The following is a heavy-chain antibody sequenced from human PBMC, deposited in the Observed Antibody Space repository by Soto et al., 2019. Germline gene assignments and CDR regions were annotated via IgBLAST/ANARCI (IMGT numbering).Heavy chain of an antibody. Sequence: SVKVSCKASGGTFSSYAISWVRQAPGQGLEWMGGISPIFGTANYAQKSQGRVTITADESTGTAYMELSSLRSEDTAVYYCARENWKLYYYDSSGYYPGDIWGQGTMVTVSS. CDR3: ARENWKLYYYDSSGYYPGDI. D-gene: IGHD3-22*01. V-gene: IGHV1-69*13. CDR1: GGTFSSYA. J-gene: IGHJ3*02. CDR2: ISPIFGTA.